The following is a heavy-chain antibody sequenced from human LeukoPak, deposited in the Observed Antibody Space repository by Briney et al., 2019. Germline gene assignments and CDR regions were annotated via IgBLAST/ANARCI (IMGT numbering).Heavy chain of an antibody. CDR2: ISSSSSYI. CDR1: GFTFSSYS. J-gene: IGHJ4*02. Sequence: PGGSLRLSCAASGFTFSSYSMNWVRQAPGKGLEWVSSISSSSSYIYYADSVKGRFTISRDNAKNSLYLQMNSLRAEDTAVYYCARGIYYYDSSGYYHDCWGQGTLVTVSS. D-gene: IGHD3-22*01. V-gene: IGHV3-21*01. CDR3: ARGIYYYDSSGYYHDC.